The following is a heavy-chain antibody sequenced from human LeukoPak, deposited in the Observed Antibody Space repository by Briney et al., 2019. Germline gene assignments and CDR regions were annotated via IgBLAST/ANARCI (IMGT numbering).Heavy chain of an antibody. D-gene: IGHD6-13*01. CDR1: GGSISGHY. V-gene: IGHV4-59*11. Sequence: SETLSLTCTVSGGSISGHYWSWIRQPPGKGLEWIGYIYYSGNTNYNPSLKSRVTFSVDTSKNQFSLELRSVTAADTVVYYCANGVSPTLDYWGQGTLVTVSS. J-gene: IGHJ4*02. CDR2: IYYSGNT. CDR3: ANGVSPTLDY.